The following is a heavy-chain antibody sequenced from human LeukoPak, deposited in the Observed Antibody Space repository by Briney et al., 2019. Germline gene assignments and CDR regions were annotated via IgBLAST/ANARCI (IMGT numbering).Heavy chain of an antibody. CDR2: VGSKVDNYVT. Sequence: GGSLRLSCAASGSTFSGASLNWVRQASGEGLEWVGRVGSKVDNYVTAYAESVKGRFIISREDSKNTAYLQMNSLKTDDTAVYYCSNGHYGLDVWGQGTTVTVSS. D-gene: IGHD3/OR15-3a*01. CDR3: SNGHYGLDV. J-gene: IGHJ6*02. CDR1: GSTFSGAS. V-gene: IGHV3-73*01.